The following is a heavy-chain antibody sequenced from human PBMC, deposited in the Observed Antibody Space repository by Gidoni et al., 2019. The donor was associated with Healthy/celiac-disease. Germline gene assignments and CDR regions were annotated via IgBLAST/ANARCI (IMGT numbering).Heavy chain of an antibody. V-gene: IGHV4-39*02. D-gene: IGHD4-17*01. J-gene: IGHJ4*02. Sequence: QLQLQGSGSGLVKPSETLSLTCTVSGGSISSSSYYWGCIRQPPGKGLEWIGSIYYSGSTYYNPSLKSRVTISVDTSKNQFSLKLSSVTAADMAVYDCAREGRGRYGVDYWGQGTLVTVSS. CDR1: GGSISSSSYY. CDR3: AREGRGRYGVDY. CDR2: IYYSGST.